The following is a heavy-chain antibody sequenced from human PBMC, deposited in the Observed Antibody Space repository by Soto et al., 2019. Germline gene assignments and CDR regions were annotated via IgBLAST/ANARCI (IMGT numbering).Heavy chain of an antibody. CDR3: AKAGGSYPNYFHY. CDR1: GFTFSSFG. Sequence: LRLSCAASGFTFSSFGMHWVRQAPGKGLEWVAVISYDGSNKYYADSVKGRFTISRDNSKNTLYLQINSLRAEDTAVYYCAKAGGSYPNYFHYWGQGTLVTVS. D-gene: IGHD1-26*01. J-gene: IGHJ4*02. V-gene: IGHV3-30*18. CDR2: ISYDGSNK.